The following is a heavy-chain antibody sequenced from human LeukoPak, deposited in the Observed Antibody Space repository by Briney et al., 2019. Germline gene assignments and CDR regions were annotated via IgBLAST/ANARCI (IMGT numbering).Heavy chain of an antibody. CDR1: GFTFSSYW. J-gene: IGHJ4*02. CDR3: AKVRLAFCGGDCSRPGDS. CDR2: ISYDGANK. D-gene: IGHD2-21*02. Sequence: GGSLRLSCAASGFTFSSYWMHWVRQAPGKGLEWVASISYDGANKYYIKSVKGRFTISRDNSKNTLFLQMNSLRSEDTAVYYCAKVRLAFCGGDCSRPGDSWGQGTLVTVSS. V-gene: IGHV3-30*18.